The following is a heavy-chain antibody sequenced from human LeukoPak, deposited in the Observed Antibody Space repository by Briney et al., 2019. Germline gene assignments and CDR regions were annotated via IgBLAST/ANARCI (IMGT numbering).Heavy chain of an antibody. CDR3: ARERQQLEGFQYYHYYMDV. J-gene: IGHJ6*03. Sequence: SETLSLTCTVSGGSISSYYWSWIRQPAGKGLEWIGRLYTSGSTNYNPSLKSRVTISVDKSKNQFSLKLSSVTAADTAVYYCARERQQLEGFQYYHYYMDVWGKGTTVTVSS. CDR1: GGSISSYY. V-gene: IGHV4-4*07. D-gene: IGHD6-13*01. CDR2: LYTSGST.